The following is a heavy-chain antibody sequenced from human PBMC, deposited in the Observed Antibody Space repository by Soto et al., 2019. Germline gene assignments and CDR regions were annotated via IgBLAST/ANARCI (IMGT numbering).Heavy chain of an antibody. V-gene: IGHV3-23*01. Sequence: GGSLRLSCAASGFSFRTYTMSWVRQAPGKGLEWLSVISGSGGSPSYADSVQGRFVISRDNARNTLYLHMNSLRAEDTAMYYCANVRRTNPDCYVPDYWGRGYLVTVSS. CDR3: ANVRRTNPDCYVPDY. CDR2: ISGSGGSP. CDR1: GFSFRTYT. J-gene: IGHJ4*02. D-gene: IGHD2-8*01.